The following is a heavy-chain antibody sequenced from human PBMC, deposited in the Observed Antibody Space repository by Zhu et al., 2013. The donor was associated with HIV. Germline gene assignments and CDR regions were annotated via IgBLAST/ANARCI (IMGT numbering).Heavy chain of an antibody. Sequence: QVQLQQWGAGLLKPSETLSLTCAVYGGSFSGYYWSWVRQPPGKGLEWIGEIYHSGSTNYNPSLKSRVTISVDKSKNQFSLKLSSVTAADTAVYYCARGLVVYAIDYYYYGMDVWGQGTTVTVSS. CDR2: IYHSGST. V-gene: IGHV4-34*01. CDR1: GGSFSGYY. CDR3: ARGLVVYAIDYYYYGMDV. J-gene: IGHJ6*02. D-gene: IGHD2-8*02.